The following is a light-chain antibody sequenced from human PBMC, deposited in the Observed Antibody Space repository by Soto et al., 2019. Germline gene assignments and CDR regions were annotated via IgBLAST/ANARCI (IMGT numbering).Light chain of an antibody. Sequence: AIQMTQSPSSLSASVGDRVTITCRASQDIRDDLVWYQQKPGKAPKLLIYVASRLQSGVPSRFSGSGSGTDFSLTISSLQPEDSATYYCLQDYDFSWTFGQGTKVDIK. CDR2: VAS. CDR1: QDIRDD. J-gene: IGKJ1*01. CDR3: LQDYDFSWT. V-gene: IGKV1-6*01.